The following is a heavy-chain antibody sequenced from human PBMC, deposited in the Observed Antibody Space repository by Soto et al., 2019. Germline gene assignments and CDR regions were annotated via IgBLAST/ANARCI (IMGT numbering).Heavy chain of an antibody. D-gene: IGHD1-26*01. Sequence: QVQLQQWGAGLLKPSETLSLTCAVYGGSFSGYYWSWIRQPPGKGLEWIGEINHSGSTNYNPSLKSRVTISVDTSKNQFSLKLSSVTAADTAVYYCARASSRGSYYPEYFQHWGQGTLVTVSS. CDR2: INHSGST. J-gene: IGHJ1*01. CDR1: GGSFSGYY. CDR3: ARASSRGSYYPEYFQH. V-gene: IGHV4-34*01.